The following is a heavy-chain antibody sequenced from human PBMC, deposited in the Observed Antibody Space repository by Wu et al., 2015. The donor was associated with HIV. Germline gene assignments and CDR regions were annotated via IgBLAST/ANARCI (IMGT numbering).Heavy chain of an antibody. D-gene: IGHD6-19*01. J-gene: IGHJ4*02. CDR2: FDPEDGET. CDR3: ATGHSSGWYY. V-gene: IGHV1-24*01. Sequence: QVHLVQSGAEVRKPGASVRVSCKVSGYTLTKLSMNWMRQAPGEGFEWMGGFDPEDGETIYAQKFQGRVTMTEDTSTDTAYMELSSLRSEDTAVYYCATGHSSGWYYWGRGTLVTVSS. CDR1: GYTLTKLS.